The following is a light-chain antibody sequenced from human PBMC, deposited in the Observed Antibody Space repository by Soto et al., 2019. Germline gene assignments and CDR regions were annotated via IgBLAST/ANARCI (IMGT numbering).Light chain of an antibody. CDR2: DIS. V-gene: IGKV3-15*01. Sequence: EIVMTQSPDTLSVSPGERATLSCRASQSVSIDLAWYQRRPGQAPRLLIYDISNRAAGVPARFSGSGSETEFTLTIRSLQSEDFAVYFCQQYNNWPSFGQGTRLEI. CDR3: QQYNNWPS. CDR1: QSVSID. J-gene: IGKJ5*01.